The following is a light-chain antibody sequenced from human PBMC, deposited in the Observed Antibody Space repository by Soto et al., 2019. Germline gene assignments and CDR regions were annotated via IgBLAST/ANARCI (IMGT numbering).Light chain of an antibody. J-gene: IGKJ2*01. V-gene: IGKV4-1*01. CDR3: QQYYSSPRT. CDR2: WAS. Sequence: DIVMTQSPDSLAVSLSERATINCKSSQSVLYSSTNKNYLVWYQQKAGQPPKLLIYWASTRESGVPDRISGSGSGTDFTLTISSLQAEDVAVYYCQQYYSSPRTFGQGTKLEIK. CDR1: QSVLYSSTNKNY.